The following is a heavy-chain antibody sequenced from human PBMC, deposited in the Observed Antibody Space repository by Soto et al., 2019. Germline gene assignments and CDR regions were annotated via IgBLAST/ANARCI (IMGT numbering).Heavy chain of an antibody. CDR2: IYYSGST. CDR1: GGSISSGDYY. Sequence: SETLSLTCTVSGGSISSGDYYWSWIRQHPGKGLEWIGYIYYSGSTYYNPSLKSRVTISVDTSKNQFSLKLSSVTAADTAVYYCASRALRETTVVTPEEYFQHWGQGTLVTVSS. J-gene: IGHJ1*01. V-gene: IGHV4-31*03. D-gene: IGHD4-17*01. CDR3: ASRALRETTVVTPEEYFQH.